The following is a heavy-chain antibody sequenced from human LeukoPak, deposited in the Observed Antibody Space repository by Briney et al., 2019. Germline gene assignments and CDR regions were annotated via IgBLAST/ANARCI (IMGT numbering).Heavy chain of an antibody. V-gene: IGHV1-69-2*01. CDR3: ATVIAARPNVVWFDP. D-gene: IGHD6-6*01. Sequence: ASVKVSCKVSGYTFTDYYMHWVQQAPGKGLEWMGLVDPEDGETMYAEKFQGRVTITADTSTDTAYMELSSLRSEDTAVYYCATVIAARPNVVWFDPWGQGTLVTVSS. CDR2: VDPEDGET. CDR1: GYTFTDYY. J-gene: IGHJ5*02.